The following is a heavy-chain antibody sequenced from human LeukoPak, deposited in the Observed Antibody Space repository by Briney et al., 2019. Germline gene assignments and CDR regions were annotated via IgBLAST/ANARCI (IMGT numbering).Heavy chain of an antibody. CDR3: ARGVMITFGGVIARGRPYYFDY. CDR1: GGSISSYY. J-gene: IGHJ4*02. CDR2: IYYSGST. Sequence: SSETLSLTCTVSGGSISSYYWSWIRQPPGKGLEWIGYIYYSGSTNYNPSLKSRVTISVDTSKNQFSLKLSSVTAADTAVYCCARGVMITFGGVIARGRPYYFDYWGQGTLVTVSS. V-gene: IGHV4-59*01. D-gene: IGHD3-16*02.